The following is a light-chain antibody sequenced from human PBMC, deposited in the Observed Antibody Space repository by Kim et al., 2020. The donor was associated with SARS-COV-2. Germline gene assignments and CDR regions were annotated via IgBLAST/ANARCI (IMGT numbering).Light chain of an antibody. Sequence: GQRVTISCSGSTSNIGSNFVYWYQQLPGTAPKLLIYRDSKRPSGVPDRFSGSKSGTSASLAISGLRSEDETGYYCAAWDDSLRAVIFGGGTQLTVL. V-gene: IGLV1-47*01. J-gene: IGLJ2*01. CDR2: RDS. CDR3: AAWDDSLRAVI. CDR1: TSNIGSNF.